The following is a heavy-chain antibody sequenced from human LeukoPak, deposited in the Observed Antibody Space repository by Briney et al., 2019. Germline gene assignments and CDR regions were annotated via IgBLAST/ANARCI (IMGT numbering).Heavy chain of an antibody. CDR1: GFTFHTSA. V-gene: IGHV1-58*02. CDR2: IVFGSGNT. J-gene: IGHJ5*02. Sequence: GASVKVSCKASGFTFHTSAMQWVRQARGQRLEWIGWIVFGSGNTVYSHKFHDRVIITRDMSTSTVYMELDSLGSEDTAVYYCAAQRGASLHDFWSTRLFDPWGQGTLVTVSS. D-gene: IGHD3-3*01. CDR3: AAQRGASLHDFWSTRLFDP.